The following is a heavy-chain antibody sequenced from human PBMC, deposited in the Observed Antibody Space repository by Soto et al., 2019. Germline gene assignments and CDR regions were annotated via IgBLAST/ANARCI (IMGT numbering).Heavy chain of an antibody. J-gene: IGHJ4*02. D-gene: IGHD2-8*02. CDR3: ARDKITGLFDY. Sequence: TSETLSLTCAVYGGSFSGYYWIWIRQPPGTGLEWIGEINHTGSTNYNPSLKSRVTISVDTSKNQFSLKLTSVTASDTAVYYCARDKITGLFDYWGQGTLVTVSS. CDR2: INHTGST. CDR1: GGSFSGYY. V-gene: IGHV4-34*01.